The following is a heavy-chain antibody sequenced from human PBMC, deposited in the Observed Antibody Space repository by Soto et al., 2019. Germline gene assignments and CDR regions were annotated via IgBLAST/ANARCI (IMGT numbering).Heavy chain of an antibody. J-gene: IGHJ5*02. CDR3: ARVVYSERFDP. V-gene: IGHV1-46*01. Sequence: AAVKVSCKACGYTFTSYYMHWVRQAPGQGLEWMGIINPSGGSTSYAQKFQGRVTMTRDTSTSTVYMELSSLRSEDTAVYYCARVVYSERFDPWGQGTLVTVSS. CDR2: INPSGGST. CDR1: GYTFTSYY. D-gene: IGHD6-13*01.